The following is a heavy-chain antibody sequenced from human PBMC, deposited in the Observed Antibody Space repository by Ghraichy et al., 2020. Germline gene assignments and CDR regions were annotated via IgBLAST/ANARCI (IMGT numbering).Heavy chain of an antibody. D-gene: IGHD4-23*01. CDR3: ARAPNDYGGNPRRYFDL. Sequence: SETLSLTCTVSGGSISSYYWSWIRQPPGKGLEWIGYIYYSGSTNYNPSLKSRVTISVDTSKNQFSLKLSSVTAADTAVYYCARAPNDYGGNPRRYFDLWGRGTLVTVSS. CDR1: GGSISSYY. J-gene: IGHJ2*01. V-gene: IGHV4-59*01. CDR2: IYYSGST.